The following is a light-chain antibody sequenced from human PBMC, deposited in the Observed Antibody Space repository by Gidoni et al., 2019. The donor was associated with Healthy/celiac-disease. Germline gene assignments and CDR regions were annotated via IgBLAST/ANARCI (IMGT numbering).Light chain of an antibody. V-gene: IGKV3-20*01. CDR1: QSVSSSY. J-gene: IGKJ1*01. CDR2: GAS. CDR3: QQYGSSPQT. Sequence: EIVLTQSPGTLSLSPGERATLSCRASQSVSSSYLAWYKQKPGQAPRLLIYGASSRATGIPDRFSGSGSGKDFTLTISRLEPEDFAVYYCQQYGSSPQTFGQGTKVEIK.